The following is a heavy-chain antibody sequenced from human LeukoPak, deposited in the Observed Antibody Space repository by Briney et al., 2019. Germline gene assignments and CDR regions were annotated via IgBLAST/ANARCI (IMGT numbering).Heavy chain of an antibody. J-gene: IGHJ3*02. CDR2: IYHSGST. V-gene: IGHV4-38-2*02. Sequence: SETLSLTCTVSGYSISSGYYWGWIRQPPGKGLEWVGSIYHSGSTYYNPSLKSRVTISVDTSKNQFSLKLSSVTAADTAVYYCARISGSYFRGAFDIWGQGTMVTVSS. CDR1: GYSISSGYY. CDR3: ARISGSYFRGAFDI. D-gene: IGHD1-26*01.